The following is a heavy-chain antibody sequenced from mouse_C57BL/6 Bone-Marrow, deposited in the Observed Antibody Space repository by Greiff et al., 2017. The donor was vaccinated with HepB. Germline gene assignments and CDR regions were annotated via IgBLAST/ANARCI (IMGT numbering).Heavy chain of an antibody. Sequence: QVQLQQPGAELVKPGASVKLSCKASGYTFTSYWMHWVKQRPGQGLEWIGMIHPNSGSTNYNEKFKSKATLTVDKSSSTAYMQLSSLTSEDSAVYSCAINWDVGRPWFAYWGQGTLVTVSA. CDR1: GYTFTSYW. D-gene: IGHD4-1*02. V-gene: IGHV1-64*01. J-gene: IGHJ3*01. CDR3: AINWDVGRPWFAY. CDR2: IHPNSGST.